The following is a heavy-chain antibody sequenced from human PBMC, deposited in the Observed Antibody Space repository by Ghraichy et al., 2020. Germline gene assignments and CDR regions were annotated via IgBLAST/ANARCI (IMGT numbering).Heavy chain of an antibody. CDR3: ARDSGFGVFYFDP. Sequence: SQTLSLTCTVSGYSISSGYYWGWIRQPPGKGLEWIASTYHSGSTSYNPSLKSRVTISVDTSKNQFSLNLNSVTAADTAVYYCARDSGFGVFYFDPWGPGTLITVSS. D-gene: IGHD3-10*01. V-gene: IGHV4-38-2*02. J-gene: IGHJ4*02. CDR1: GYSISSGYY. CDR2: TYHSGST.